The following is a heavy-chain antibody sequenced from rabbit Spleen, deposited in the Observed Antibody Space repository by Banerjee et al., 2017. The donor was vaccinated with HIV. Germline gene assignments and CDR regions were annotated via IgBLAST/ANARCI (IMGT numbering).Heavy chain of an antibody. D-gene: IGHD6-1*01. J-gene: IGHJ4*01. CDR2: IYTGNGHP. V-gene: IGHV1S40*01. Sequence: LVESGGGLVKPGASLTLTCTASGFSFSRSYDMCWVRQAPGKGLEWIGCIYTGNGHPHYASWAKGRFTISITSSTTVTLQMTSLTGADTATYFCARDVGTYDYIDGVLNLWGPGTLVTVS. CDR3: ARDVGTYDYIDGVLNL. CDR1: GFSFSRSYD.